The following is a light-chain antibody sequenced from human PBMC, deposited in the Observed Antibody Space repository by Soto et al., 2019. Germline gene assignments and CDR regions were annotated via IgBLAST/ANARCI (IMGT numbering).Light chain of an antibody. V-gene: IGKV4-1*01. CDR3: QQYYSTPWK. Sequence: DIVMTQSPDSLAVSLGERATINCKSSQSVLYSSNNKNYLAWYQQKPGQPPKLLIYWASTRESGVPDRFSGSGSGTDFTLTISSLQAADVAVYYCQQYYSTPWKFGQRTKV. CDR2: WAS. J-gene: IGKJ1*01. CDR1: QSVLYSSNNKNY.